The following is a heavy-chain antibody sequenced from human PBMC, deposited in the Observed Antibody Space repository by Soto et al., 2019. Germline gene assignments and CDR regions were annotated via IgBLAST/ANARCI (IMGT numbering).Heavy chain of an antibody. CDR2: IYYSGST. J-gene: IGHJ5*02. Sequence: SETLSLTCTVSGGSISSYYWSWIRQPPGKGLEWIGYIYYSGSTNYNPSLKSRVTISVDTSKNQFSLKLSSVTAADTAVYYCARVADFWSGYYMNWFDPWGQGTLVTVSS. CDR3: ARVADFWSGYYMNWFDP. V-gene: IGHV4-59*01. D-gene: IGHD3-3*01. CDR1: GGSISSYY.